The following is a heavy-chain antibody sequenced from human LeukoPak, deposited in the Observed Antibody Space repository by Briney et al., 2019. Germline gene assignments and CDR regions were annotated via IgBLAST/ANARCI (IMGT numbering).Heavy chain of an antibody. Sequence: GGSLRPSCAASGFTFSSYAMSWVRQAPGKGLEWVSAISGSGGSTYYADSVKGRFTISRDNSKNTLYLQMNSLRAEDTAVYYCAKDYYDSSGYYSGFDYWGQGTLVTVSS. J-gene: IGHJ4*02. V-gene: IGHV3-23*01. CDR2: ISGSGGST. D-gene: IGHD3-22*01. CDR3: AKDYYDSSGYYSGFDY. CDR1: GFTFSSYA.